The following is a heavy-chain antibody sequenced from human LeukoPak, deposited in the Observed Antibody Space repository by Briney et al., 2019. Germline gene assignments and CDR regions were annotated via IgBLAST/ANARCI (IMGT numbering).Heavy chain of an antibody. CDR2: INHSGST. D-gene: IGHD3-10*01. J-gene: IGHJ5*02. V-gene: IGHV4-34*01. CDR1: GGSLSDYY. CDR3: ARGVGSSESNWFDP. Sequence: SETLSLTCAVYGGSLSDYYWSWIRQPPGKGLEWIGEINHSGSTNYNPSLKSRLTISVDTSKNQFSLKLSSVTAADTAVYYCARGVGSSESNWFDPWGQGTLVTVSS.